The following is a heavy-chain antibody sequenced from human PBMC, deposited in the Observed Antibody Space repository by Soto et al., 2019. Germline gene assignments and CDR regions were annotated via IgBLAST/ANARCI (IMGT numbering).Heavy chain of an antibody. V-gene: IGHV4-59*01. D-gene: IGHD2-15*01. CDR1: GGSISSYY. J-gene: IGHJ5*02. Sequence: SETLSLTCTVSGGSISSYYWSWIRQPPGKGLEWIGYIYYSGSTNYNPSLKSRVTISVDTSKNQFSLKLSSVTAADTAVYYCARRGYCSGGSCYRAANWFDPWGQGTLVTVSS. CDR3: ARRGYCSGGSCYRAANWFDP. CDR2: IYYSGST.